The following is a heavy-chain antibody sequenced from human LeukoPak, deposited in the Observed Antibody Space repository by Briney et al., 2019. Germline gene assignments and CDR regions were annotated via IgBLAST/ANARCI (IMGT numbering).Heavy chain of an antibody. V-gene: IGHV1-2*02. D-gene: IGHD3-22*01. CDR1: GYTFTGYY. CDR3: ARVLNYYDSSGYYPNWFDP. CDR2: INPNSGGT. J-gene: IGHJ5*02. Sequence: ASVKVSCKASGYTFTGYYMHWVRQAPGQGLEWMGWINPNSGGTNYAQKFQGRVTMTRDTSISTAYMELSWLRSDDTAVYYCARVLNYYDSSGYYPNWFDPWGQGTLVTVSS.